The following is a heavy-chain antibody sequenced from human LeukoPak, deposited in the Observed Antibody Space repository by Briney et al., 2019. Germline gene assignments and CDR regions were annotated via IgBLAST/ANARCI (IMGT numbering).Heavy chain of an antibody. CDR1: GFTFSSYG. D-gene: IGHD3-9*01. Sequence: GGSLRLSCAASGFTFSSYGMHWVRQAPGKGLEWVAVISYDGSNKNYADSVKGRFTISRDNSKNTLYLQMNSLRAEDTAVYYCAKDRAPLRYFDWLLDYWGQGTLVTVSS. J-gene: IGHJ4*02. CDR2: ISYDGSNK. CDR3: AKDRAPLRYFDWLLDY. V-gene: IGHV3-30*18.